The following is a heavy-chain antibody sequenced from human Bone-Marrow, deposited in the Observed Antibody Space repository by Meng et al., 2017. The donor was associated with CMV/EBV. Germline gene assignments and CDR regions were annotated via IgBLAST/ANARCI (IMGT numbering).Heavy chain of an antibody. CDR2: IRYDGGYK. CDR3: AKDAGGAFDY. D-gene: IGHD3-10*01. Sequence: GESLKISCAASGFTFSNYGMHWVRQAPGKGLEWVAFIRYDGGYKYYADSVKGRFTISRDNSKNTLYLQMSSLRAEDTAVYYCAKDAGGAFDYWGQGTLVTVS. V-gene: IGHV3-30*02. CDR1: GFTFSNYG. J-gene: IGHJ4*02.